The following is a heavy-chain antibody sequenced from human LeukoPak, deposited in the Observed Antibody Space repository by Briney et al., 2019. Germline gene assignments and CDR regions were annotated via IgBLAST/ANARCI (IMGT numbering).Heavy chain of an antibody. D-gene: IGHD3-22*01. V-gene: IGHV1-3*01. CDR2: INAGNGNT. Sequence: ASVKVSCKASGYTFTGYYMHWVRQAPGQGLEWMGWINAGNGNTKYSQKFQGRVTITRDTSASTAYMELSSLRSEDTAVYYCARVFSEDYYDSSGYYSLLPQASDYWGQGTLVTVSS. J-gene: IGHJ4*02. CDR3: ARVFSEDYYDSSGYYSLLPQASDY. CDR1: GYTFTGYY.